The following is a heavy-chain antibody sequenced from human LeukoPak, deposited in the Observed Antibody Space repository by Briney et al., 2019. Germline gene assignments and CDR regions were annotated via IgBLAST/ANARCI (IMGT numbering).Heavy chain of an antibody. D-gene: IGHD3-10*01. CDR2: ISSSTTTI. Sequence: SGGSLRLPCAASGFTLSSNSMNWVRQAPGKGLEWVSYISSSTTTIHYADSVKGRLTISRENAKNSLYLQMNSLRDEDTAVYYCARDLDGSGRAFDFWGQGALVTVSS. CDR3: ARDLDGSGRAFDF. CDR1: GFTLSSNS. V-gene: IGHV3-48*02. J-gene: IGHJ4*02.